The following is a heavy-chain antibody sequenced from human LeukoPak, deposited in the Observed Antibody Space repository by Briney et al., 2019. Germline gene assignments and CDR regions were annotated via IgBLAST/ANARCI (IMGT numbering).Heavy chain of an antibody. D-gene: IGHD3-10*01. V-gene: IGHV3-21*01. CDR1: GFTFSSYS. CDR2: ISSSSSYI. CDR3: ARDLMVRGRHFDY. Sequence: GGSLRLSCAASGFTFSSYSMTWVRQAPGKGLEWASSISSSSSYIYYADSVKGRFTISRDNAKNSLYLQMNSLRAEDTAVYYCARDLMVRGRHFDYWGQGTLVTVSS. J-gene: IGHJ4*02.